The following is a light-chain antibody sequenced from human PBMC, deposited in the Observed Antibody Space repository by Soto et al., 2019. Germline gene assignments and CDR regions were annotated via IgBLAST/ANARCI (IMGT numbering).Light chain of an antibody. CDR2: GAS. V-gene: IGKV3-15*01. CDR1: QSVSSN. J-gene: IGKJ1*01. Sequence: EIVMTQSPATLSVSPGERATLSCRASQSVSSNLAWYQQKPGQAPRLLIFGASTRATGIPARFSGSGSGTESTLTNSSLQSEDFAVYYCQRYNNWAQVGRGTKVEI. CDR3: QRYNNWAQ.